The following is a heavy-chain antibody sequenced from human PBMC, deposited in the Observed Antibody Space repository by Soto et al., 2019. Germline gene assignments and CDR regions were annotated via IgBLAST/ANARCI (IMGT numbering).Heavy chain of an antibody. CDR1: GGSFSGYY. J-gene: IGHJ4*02. D-gene: IGHD3-10*01. Sequence: TSETLSLTCAVYGGSFSGYYWSWIRQPPGKGLEWIGEINHSGSTNYNPSLKSRVTISVDTSKNQFSLKLSSVTAADTAVYYCASRYGSGSLYFDYWGQGTLVTVSS. CDR2: INHSGST. V-gene: IGHV4-34*01. CDR3: ASRYGSGSLYFDY.